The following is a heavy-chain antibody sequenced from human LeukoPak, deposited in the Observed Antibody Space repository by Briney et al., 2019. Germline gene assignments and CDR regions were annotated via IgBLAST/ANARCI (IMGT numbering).Heavy chain of an antibody. Sequence: SVKVSCKASGGTFSSYAVSWVRQAPGQGLEWMGGIIPIFGTANYAQKFQGRVTITADESTSTAYMELSSLRSEDTAVYYCAREICSSTSCYTYNWFDPWGQGTLVTVSS. CDR1: GGTFSSYA. V-gene: IGHV1-69*13. J-gene: IGHJ5*02. D-gene: IGHD2-2*02. CDR3: AREICSSTSCYTYNWFDP. CDR2: IIPIFGTA.